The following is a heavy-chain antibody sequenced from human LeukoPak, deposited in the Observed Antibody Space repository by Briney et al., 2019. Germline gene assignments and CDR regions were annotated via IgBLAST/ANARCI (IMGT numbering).Heavy chain of an antibody. Sequence: GASVKVSCKASGYTFTDYYIHWVRQAPGQGLEWMSWINSNTGGTNYAQRFQGRITMTRDTSISTAYMELSRLKSDDTAVYYCARAYYDSSGPIPYADNWGQGTLVTVSS. CDR3: ARAYYDSSGPIPYADN. J-gene: IGHJ4*02. V-gene: IGHV1-2*02. CDR2: INSNTGGT. CDR1: GYTFTDYY. D-gene: IGHD3-22*01.